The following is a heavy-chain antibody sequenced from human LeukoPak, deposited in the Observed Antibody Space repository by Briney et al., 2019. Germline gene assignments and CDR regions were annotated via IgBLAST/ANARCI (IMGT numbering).Heavy chain of an antibody. CDR1: GYTFTSYG. V-gene: IGHV1-18*01. CDR3: ARDLGTHDFWSGYYYSSREFDP. Sequence: ASVKVSCKASGYTFTSYGISWVRQAPGQGLEWMGWISAYNGNTNYAQKLQGRVTMTTDTSTSTAYMELRSLRSDDTAVYYCARDLGTHDFWSGYYYSSREFDPWGQGTLSPSPQ. J-gene: IGHJ5*02. D-gene: IGHD3-3*01. CDR2: ISAYNGNT.